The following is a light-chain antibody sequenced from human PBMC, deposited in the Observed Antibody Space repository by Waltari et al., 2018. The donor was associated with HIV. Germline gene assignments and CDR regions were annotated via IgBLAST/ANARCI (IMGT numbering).Light chain of an antibody. CDR3: QQYVGSFA. Sequence: EVVLTQSPDTLSLSPGERATLSCRASQSGKTKSLAWYQHKFGHAPRLIIYGESTRATGIPARFRGSGSGTDFSLTITILEAEDSAVYYCQQYVGSFAFGQGTKLEIK. V-gene: IGKV3-20*01. J-gene: IGKJ2*01. CDR1: QSGKTKS. CDR2: GES.